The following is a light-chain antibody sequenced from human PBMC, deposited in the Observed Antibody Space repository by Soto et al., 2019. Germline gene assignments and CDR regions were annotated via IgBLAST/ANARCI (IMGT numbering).Light chain of an antibody. J-gene: IGKJ2*01. Sequence: EIVLTQSPGTLSLSPGERATLSCRASQSVSSNFLAWYQQKPGQPPRLLMYCASSRATSIPDRFSGSGSGTDFTLTISRLEPEDFAVYYCQHYGPPRYTFGQGTKLEIK. CDR3: QHYGPPRYT. CDR2: CAS. V-gene: IGKV3-20*01. CDR1: QSVSSNF.